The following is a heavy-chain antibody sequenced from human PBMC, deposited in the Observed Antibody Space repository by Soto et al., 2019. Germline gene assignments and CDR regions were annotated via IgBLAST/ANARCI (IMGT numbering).Heavy chain of an antibody. D-gene: IGHD1-7*01. V-gene: IGHV4-39*01. Sequence: SETLSLTCTVSGGSISSSSYYWGWIRQPPGKGLEWIGSIYYSGSTYYNPSLKSRVTISVDTSKNQFSLKLSSVTAADTAVYYCARKKGVRPSNNWNYEGAPEDNWFDPWGQGTLVTVSS. CDR2: IYYSGST. J-gene: IGHJ5*02. CDR1: GGSISSSSYY. CDR3: ARKKGVRPSNNWNYEGAPEDNWFDP.